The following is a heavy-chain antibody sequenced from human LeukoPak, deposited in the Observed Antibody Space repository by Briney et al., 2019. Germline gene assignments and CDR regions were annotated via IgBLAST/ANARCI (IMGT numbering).Heavy chain of an antibody. D-gene: IGHD3-9*01. CDR1: GYSISSGYY. CDR2: IYYSGST. J-gene: IGHJ4*02. CDR3: ARVLLSSISRWYFDY. Sequence: SETLSLTCTVSGYSISSGYYWGWIRQPPGKGLEWIGYIYYSGSTNYNPSLKSRVTISVDTSKNQFSLKLSSVTAADTAVYYCARVLLSSISRWYFDYWGQGTLVTVSS. V-gene: IGHV4-61*01.